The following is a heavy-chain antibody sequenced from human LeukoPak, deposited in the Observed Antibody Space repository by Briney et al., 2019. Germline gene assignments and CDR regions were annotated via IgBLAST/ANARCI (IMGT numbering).Heavy chain of an antibody. Sequence: GGSLRLSCIGSGFTFSDYGLSWFRQAPGKGLEWVGFIRGKALGWTTEYAASVKGRFSMSRDDSKNIVYLQMDNLKTEDTAVYYCSTDFWRLGFDYWGQGTLVTVSS. D-gene: IGHD3-3*01. V-gene: IGHV3-49*03. CDR2: IRGKALGWTT. CDR1: GFTFSDYG. J-gene: IGHJ4*02. CDR3: STDFWRLGFDY.